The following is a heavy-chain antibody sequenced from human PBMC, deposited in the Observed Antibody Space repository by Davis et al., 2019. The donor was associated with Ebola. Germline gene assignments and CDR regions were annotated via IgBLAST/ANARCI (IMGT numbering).Heavy chain of an antibody. V-gene: IGHV4-59*01. J-gene: IGHJ6*04. Sequence: SETLSLTCSVSGASISSYYWSWIRQAPGKGLEWIAFIYNSASSNQNPSLQSRVTISIDTPNKQISLRLRSVTAADTAVYYCARGRLLEWPPTFYGLDVWGKGTAVTVSS. CDR1: GASISSYY. CDR2: IYNSASS. D-gene: IGHD3-3*01. CDR3: ARGRLLEWPPTFYGLDV.